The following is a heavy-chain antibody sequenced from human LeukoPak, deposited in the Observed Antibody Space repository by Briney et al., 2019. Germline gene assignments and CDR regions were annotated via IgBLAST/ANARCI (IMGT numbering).Heavy chain of an antibody. Sequence: GGSLRLSCAASAFIFSNYGMHWVRQAPGKGLEWVAVIWYDGSNAYYADSVKGRFTISRDNSKNTLYLQMNSLRAEDTAVYYCARDLTVTADYWGQGTLVTVSS. J-gene: IGHJ4*02. D-gene: IGHD2-21*02. V-gene: IGHV3-33*01. CDR1: AFIFSNYG. CDR3: ARDLTVTADY. CDR2: IWYDGSNA.